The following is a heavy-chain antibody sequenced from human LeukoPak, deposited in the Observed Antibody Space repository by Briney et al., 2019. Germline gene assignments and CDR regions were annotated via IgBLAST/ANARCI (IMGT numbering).Heavy chain of an antibody. D-gene: IGHD3-22*01. CDR1: AGSFSGFY. J-gene: IGHJ4*02. V-gene: IGHV4-34*01. Sequence: SETLSLNCTVYAGSFSGFYWTWIRQTTGKGLEWIGKTNYTESTNYNPPLKRLITISIATSKNQFSLQLKPVTAAYTVLYYWARGSESSGFPYFFDYWGQGTLVTVVS. CDR3: ARGSESSGFPYFFDY. CDR2: TNYTEST.